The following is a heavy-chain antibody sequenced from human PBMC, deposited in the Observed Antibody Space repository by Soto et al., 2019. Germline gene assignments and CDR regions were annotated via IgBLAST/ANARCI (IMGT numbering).Heavy chain of an antibody. D-gene: IGHD3-3*01. CDR1: GFTFSSYG. CDR3: ARDQNSITIFGLASLAPDAFDI. V-gene: IGHV3-33*01. CDR2: IWFDGSKK. Sequence: GGSLRLSCAASGFTFSSYGMHWVRQAPGKGLEWVAVIWFDGSKKYYADSVKGRFTISRDNSTNTLYLQLNSLRAEDTAVYYCARDQNSITIFGLASLAPDAFDIWGQGTMVTVSS. J-gene: IGHJ3*02.